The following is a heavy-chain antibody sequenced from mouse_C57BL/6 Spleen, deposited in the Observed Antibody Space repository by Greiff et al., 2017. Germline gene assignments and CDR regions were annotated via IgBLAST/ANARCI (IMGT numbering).Heavy chain of an antibody. D-gene: IGHD1-1*01. CDR2: IYPRDGST. Sequence: VQLQESGPELVKPGASLKLSCKASGYTFTSYDINWVKQRPGQGLEWFGWIYPRDGSTKYNEKFKGKATLTVDTSTSTPSMELHSLTSEESAVYYCSRDYCGSSLEYWGQGTTLTVSS. J-gene: IGHJ2*01. CDR3: SRDYCGSSLEY. CDR1: GYTFTSYD. V-gene: IGHV1-85*01.